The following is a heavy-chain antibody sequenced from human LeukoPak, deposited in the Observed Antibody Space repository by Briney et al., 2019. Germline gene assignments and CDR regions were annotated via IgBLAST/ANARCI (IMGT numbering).Heavy chain of an antibody. J-gene: IGHJ3*02. CDR2: IYYSGGT. V-gene: IGHV4-59*01. Sequence: SETLSLTCTVSGGSISSYYWSWIRQPPGKGLEWIGYIYYSGGTNYNPSLKSRVTISVDTSKNQFSLKLSSVTAADTAVYYCARDSDWNKAFDIWGQGTMVTVSS. CDR3: ARDSDWNKAFDI. CDR1: GGSISSYY. D-gene: IGHD1/OR15-1a*01.